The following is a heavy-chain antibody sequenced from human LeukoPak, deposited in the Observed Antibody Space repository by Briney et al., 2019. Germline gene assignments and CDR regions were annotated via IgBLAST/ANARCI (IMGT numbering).Heavy chain of an antibody. CDR3: AGGKGGSGSLLSYFDY. V-gene: IGHV4-59*01. D-gene: IGHD3-10*01. J-gene: IGHJ4*02. CDR1: GGSISSYY. Sequence: PSETLSLTCTVSGGSISSYYWSWIRQPPGKGLEWIGYIYYSGSTKYNPSLKSRVTISVDTSKNQSSLKMNSVTAADTAVYYCAGGKGGSGSLLSYFDYWGQEILVTVSS. CDR2: IYYSGST.